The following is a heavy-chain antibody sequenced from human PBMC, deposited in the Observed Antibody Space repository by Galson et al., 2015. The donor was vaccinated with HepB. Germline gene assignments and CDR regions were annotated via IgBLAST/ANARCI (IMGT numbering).Heavy chain of an antibody. CDR1: GYTFSGYY. J-gene: IGHJ4*02. CDR3: ATSVLYRGAPALPFQF. CDR2: INCGSGAT. D-gene: IGHD1-26*01. V-gene: IGHV1-2*02. Sequence: SVKVSCKASGYTFSGYYIHWLRQAPGQGLEWVGMINCGSGATDFGQNFQGRITLTRDTTFSTVFMDLTRLRSDDTALYYCATSVLYRGAPALPFQFWGQGTLVTVSS.